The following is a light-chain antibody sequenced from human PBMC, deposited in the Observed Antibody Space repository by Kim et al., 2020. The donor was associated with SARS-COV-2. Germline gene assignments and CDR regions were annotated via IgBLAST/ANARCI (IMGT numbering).Light chain of an antibody. CDR2: DVT. CDR1: SSDVGHYNS. CDR3: NSYTSSTSDV. V-gene: IGLV2-14*04. Sequence: GQPITSPCTGTSSDVGHYNSVSWYQQHPGKAPKLMIYDVTKRPSGVSIRFSGSKSGNTASLTISGLQAEDEADYCCNSYTSSTSDVFGTGTKVTVL. J-gene: IGLJ1*01.